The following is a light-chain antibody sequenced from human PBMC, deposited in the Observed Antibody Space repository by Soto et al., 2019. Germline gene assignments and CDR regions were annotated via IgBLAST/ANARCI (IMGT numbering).Light chain of an antibody. CDR1: QSVSNNY. CDR2: GAS. CDR3: QQYGSSPRT. J-gene: IGKJ1*01. Sequence: EIVLTQSPGTLSLSPGERATLSCRASQSVSNNYLAWYQQKPGQAPRLLFYGASSRATGIPDRFSGSGSGTDFTLTISRLEPEDVAVYYCQQYGSSPRTFGQGTKVEIK. V-gene: IGKV3-20*01.